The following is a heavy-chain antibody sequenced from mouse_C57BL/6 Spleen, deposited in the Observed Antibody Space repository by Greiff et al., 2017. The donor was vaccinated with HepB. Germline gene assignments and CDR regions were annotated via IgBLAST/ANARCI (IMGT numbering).Heavy chain of an antibody. V-gene: IGHV1-69*01. Sequence: VKLQQPGAELVMPGASVKLSCKASGYTFTSYWMHWVKQRPGQGLEWIGEIDPSDSYTNYNQKFKGKSTLTVDKSSSTAYMQLSSLTSEDSAVYYCARSITTVPFAYWGQGTLVTVSA. CDR3: ARSITTVPFAY. CDR2: IDPSDSYT. CDR1: GYTFTSYW. D-gene: IGHD1-1*01. J-gene: IGHJ3*01.